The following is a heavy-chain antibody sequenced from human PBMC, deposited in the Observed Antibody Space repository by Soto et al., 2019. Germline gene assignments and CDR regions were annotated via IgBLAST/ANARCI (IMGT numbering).Heavy chain of an antibody. Sequence: QVQLQESGPGLVKPSQTLSLTCTVSGGSISSGGYYWSRIRQHPGKGLEWIGNIYYSGSTYYNPSLKSRVTISVAPSKNQFSRKLSSVTAADTAVYYCARVGSYHSTAFDIWGQGTMVTVSS. V-gene: IGHV4-31*03. D-gene: IGHD3-10*01. CDR2: IYYSGST. J-gene: IGHJ3*02. CDR3: ARVGSYHSTAFDI. CDR1: GGSISSGGYY.